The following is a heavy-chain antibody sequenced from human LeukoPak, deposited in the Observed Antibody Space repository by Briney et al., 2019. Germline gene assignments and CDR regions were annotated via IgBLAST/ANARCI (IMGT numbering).Heavy chain of an antibody. CDR1: GFTFSNAW. CDR2: IKSKTDGGTT. J-gene: IGHJ6*03. Sequence: PGGSLRLSCAASGFTFSNAWMSWVRQAPGKGLEWVGRIKSKTDGGTTDYAAPVKGGLTISRDDSKNTLYLQMNSLKTEDTAVYYCTTEIPLSGTAYYMDVWGKGTTVTVSS. CDR3: TTEIPLSGTAYYMDV. V-gene: IGHV3-15*01. D-gene: IGHD1-7*01.